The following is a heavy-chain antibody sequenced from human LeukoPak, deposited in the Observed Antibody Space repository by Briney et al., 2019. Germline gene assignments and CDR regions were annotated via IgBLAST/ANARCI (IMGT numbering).Heavy chain of an antibody. Sequence: GGSLRLSCVASGFTFSSYWMHWVRQDPRKRLVWVYRISGNGRNINYAYSVRGRFTISKDNAKNTLYLQMNTLRVEDTAVYYCTRDLMDYDVSTGLHHYYMDVWGQGTTVTVSS. CDR3: TRDLMDYDVSTGLHHYYMDV. V-gene: IGHV3-74*01. J-gene: IGHJ6*02. CDR1: GFTFSSYW. CDR2: ISGNGRNI. D-gene: IGHD3-9*01.